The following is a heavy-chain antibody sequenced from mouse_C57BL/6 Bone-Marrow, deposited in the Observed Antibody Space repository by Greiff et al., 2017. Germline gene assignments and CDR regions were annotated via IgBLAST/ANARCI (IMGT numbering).Heavy chain of an antibody. D-gene: IGHD1-1*01. CDR3: ARDILLRYYFDD. Sequence: QVQLQQSGPELVKPGASVTISCKASGYAFSSSWMNWVKQRPGKGLEWIGRIYPGDGDTNYNGKFKGKATLTADKSSSTAYMQLSSLTSEDSAVYFCARDILLRYYFDDWGQGTTLTVSS. V-gene: IGHV1-82*01. J-gene: IGHJ2*01. CDR2: IYPGDGDT. CDR1: GYAFSSSW.